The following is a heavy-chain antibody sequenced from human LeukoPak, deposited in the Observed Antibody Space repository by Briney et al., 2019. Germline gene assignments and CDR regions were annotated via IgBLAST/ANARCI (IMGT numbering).Heavy chain of an antibody. Sequence: GGSLRLSCAASGFTFSNAWTSWVRQAPGKGLEWVGRIKSKTDGGTTDYAAPVKGRFTISRDDSKNTLYLQMNSLKTEDTAVYYCTFDYGDYQYYYYYMDVWGKGTTVTVSS. CDR3: TFDYGDYQYYYYYMDV. J-gene: IGHJ6*03. CDR2: IKSKTDGGTT. V-gene: IGHV3-15*01. D-gene: IGHD4-17*01. CDR1: GFTFSNAW.